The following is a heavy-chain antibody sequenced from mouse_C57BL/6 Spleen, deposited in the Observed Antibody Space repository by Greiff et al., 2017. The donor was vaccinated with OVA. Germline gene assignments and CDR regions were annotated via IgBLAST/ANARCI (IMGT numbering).Heavy chain of an antibody. Sequence: EVMLVESGGGLVKPGGSLKLSCAASGFTFSDYGMHWVRQAPEKGLEWVAYISSGSSTIYYADTVKGRFTISRDNAKNTLFLQMTSLRSEDTAMYYCARQGDYDSFAYWGQGTLVTVSA. CDR3: ARQGDYDSFAY. V-gene: IGHV5-17*01. J-gene: IGHJ3*01. CDR2: ISSGSSTI. CDR1: GFTFSDYG. D-gene: IGHD2-4*01.